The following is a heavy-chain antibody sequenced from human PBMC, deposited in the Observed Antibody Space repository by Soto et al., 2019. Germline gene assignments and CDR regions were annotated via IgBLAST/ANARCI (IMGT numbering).Heavy chain of an antibody. CDR1: DDYLSNYY. CDR3: ARADYYDSSGYYRVLDY. V-gene: IGHV4-59*12. CDR2: IYYSGST. J-gene: IGHJ4*02. D-gene: IGHD3-22*01. Sequence: SETLSLTCPVSDDYLSNYYLSWIRPPPGKGLEWIGYIYYSGSTNYNPSLKSRVTISVDTSKNQFSLKLSSVTAADTAVYYCARADYYDSSGYYRVLDYWGQGTLVTVSS.